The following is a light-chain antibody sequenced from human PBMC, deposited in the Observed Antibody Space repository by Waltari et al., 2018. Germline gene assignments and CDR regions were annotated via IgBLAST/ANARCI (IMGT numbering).Light chain of an antibody. CDR2: DVN. Sequence: QSALTQPASVSGSPGQSITISCTGSSRDVGAADSVSWYEDHPGQAPKVIIYDVNKRPSGVSDRFSGSKSGNTASLTISGLQAEDEATFYCSSQSTKNGVIFGGGTKVTVL. CDR3: SSQSTKNGVI. CDR1: SRDVGAADS. J-gene: IGLJ2*01. V-gene: IGLV2-14*03.